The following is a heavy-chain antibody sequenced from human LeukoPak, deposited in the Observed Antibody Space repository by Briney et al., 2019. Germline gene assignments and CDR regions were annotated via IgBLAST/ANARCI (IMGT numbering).Heavy chain of an antibody. CDR2: IHPEGNEK. CDR3: ARGDAFSGDH. Sequence: PGGSLRLSCAASGFTLRNFWMSSVRPAPGRGLEWVANIHPEGNEKYHVESVKGRFTIARDNAKSSLFLQMNGLRAEDTAVYYCARGDAFSGDHWGQGTLVTVSS. CDR1: GFTLRNFW. J-gene: IGHJ4*02. V-gene: IGHV3-7*04.